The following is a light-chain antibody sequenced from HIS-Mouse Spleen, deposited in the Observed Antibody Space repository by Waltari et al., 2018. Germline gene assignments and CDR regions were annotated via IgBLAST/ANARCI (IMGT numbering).Light chain of an antibody. J-gene: IGLJ1*01. CDR2: EVS. CDR1: SSDVGGYNY. Sequence: QSALTQPASVSGSPGQSITISCTGTSSDVGGYNYVSWYQQHPGKAPKLMSYEVSTRPSGVSNRFSGSKSGNTASLTISGLQAEDEADYYCSSYTSSSTLLYVFGTGTKVTVL. V-gene: IGLV2-14*01. CDR3: SSYTSSSTLLYV.